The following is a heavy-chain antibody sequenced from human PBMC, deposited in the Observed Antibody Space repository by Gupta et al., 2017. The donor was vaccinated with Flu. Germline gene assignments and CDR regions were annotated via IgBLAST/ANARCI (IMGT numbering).Heavy chain of an antibody. V-gene: IGHV1-18*01. CDR1: GYTFTSLI. Sequence: QVQLVQSGPEVKKPGASVKVSCKPSGYTFTSLILNWVREPAGQCLEWVGWISPYNDNTYYAQKLQGRVTRTSDRSTSTAHMELRSLTSDDTAVYFCARAYFSSSSCDFPGSSSYYWGHGTLVTVSA. CDR3: ARAYFSSSSCDFPGSSSYY. CDR2: ISPYNDNT. J-gene: IGHJ4*01. D-gene: IGHD2-2*01.